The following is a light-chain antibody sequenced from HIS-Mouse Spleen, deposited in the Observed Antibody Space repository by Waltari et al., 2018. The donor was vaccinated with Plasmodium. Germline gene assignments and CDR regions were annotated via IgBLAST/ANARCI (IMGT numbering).Light chain of an antibody. CDR2: EGS. CDR3: CSYAGSSTNWV. Sequence: QSALNQTASVSGSPGQSITIPCTGTISDVGSYQLVSGYQQHPGKAPKLMIYEGSKRPSGVSNRFSGSKSGNTASLTISVLQAEDEADYYCCSYAGSSTNWVFGGGTKLTVL. J-gene: IGLJ3*02. V-gene: IGLV2-23*01. CDR1: ISDVGSYQL.